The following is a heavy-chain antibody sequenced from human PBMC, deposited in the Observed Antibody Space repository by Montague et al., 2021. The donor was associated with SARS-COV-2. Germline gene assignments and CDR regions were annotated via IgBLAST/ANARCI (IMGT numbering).Heavy chain of an antibody. J-gene: IGHJ4*02. CDR1: GGSFSGYY. V-gene: IGHV4-34*01. Sequence: SETLSLTCAVYGGSFSGYYWRWIRQPPGKWLDWIGEIYQDGSTNYNPSPKSRVTIALGTSKSQFSLKLSSVTAADTAVYYCARVTTDVLRYFDWLTQADPRYFGYWGTGTLVTVSS. CDR3: ARVTTDVLRYFDWLTQADPRYFGY. CDR2: IYQDGST. D-gene: IGHD3-9*01.